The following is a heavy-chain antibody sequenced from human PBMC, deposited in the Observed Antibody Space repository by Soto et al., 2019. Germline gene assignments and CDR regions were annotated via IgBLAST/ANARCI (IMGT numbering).Heavy chain of an antibody. CDR1: GFTFGHFA. V-gene: IGHV3-33*01. CDR2: IWYDGSNK. D-gene: IGHD6-6*01. CDR3: ARGGVSARPDV. J-gene: IGHJ4*02. Sequence: QVQVVASGGGVVQAGMSVRLSCAASGFTFGHFAMHWVRQAPGKGLEWLTIIWYDGSNKHYADSVKGRFTISRDNSQNTVFLQMNILRVEDTAVYYCARGGVSARPDVWDQGIPVTVLS.